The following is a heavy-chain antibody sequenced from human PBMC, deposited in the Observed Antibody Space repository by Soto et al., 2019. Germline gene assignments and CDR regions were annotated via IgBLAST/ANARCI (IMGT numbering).Heavy chain of an antibody. CDR2: ISSSSSTI. V-gene: IGHV3-48*01. Sequence: GGSLRLSCAASGFTFSSYSMNWFRQAPGKGLEWVSYISSSSSTIYYADSVKGRFTISRDNAKNSLYLQMNSLRAEDTAVYYCAGENYDSSGYYPGPLSGYYYGMDVWGQGTTVTVS. J-gene: IGHJ6*02. CDR3: AGENYDSSGYYPGPLSGYYYGMDV. CDR1: GFTFSSYS. D-gene: IGHD3-22*01.